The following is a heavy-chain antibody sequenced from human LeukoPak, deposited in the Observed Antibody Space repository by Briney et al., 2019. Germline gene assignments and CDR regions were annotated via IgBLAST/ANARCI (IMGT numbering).Heavy chain of an antibody. J-gene: IGHJ3*02. Sequence: SGTLSLTCAVSGGSISSSNWWSWFRQPPGKGLQGIGEIYHSGSTNYNPSLKSRVTISVDKSKNKFSLKLSSVTAADTAVYYCARGGYCSSTSCSFDIWGQGTMVTVSS. V-gene: IGHV4-4*02. CDR2: IYHSGST. CDR1: GGSISSSNW. D-gene: IGHD2-2*01. CDR3: ARGGYCSSTSCSFDI.